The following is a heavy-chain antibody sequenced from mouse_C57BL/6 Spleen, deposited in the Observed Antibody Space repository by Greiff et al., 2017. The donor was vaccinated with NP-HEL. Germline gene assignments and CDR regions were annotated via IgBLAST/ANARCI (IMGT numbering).Heavy chain of an antibody. CDR1: GYAFTNYL. Sequence: QVQLQQSGAELVRPGTSVKVSCKASGYAFTNYLIEWVKQRPGQGLEWIGVINPGSGGTNYNEKFKGKATLTADKSSSTAYMQLSSLTSEDSAVYFCAREGTDYYAMDDWGQGTSVTVSS. CDR2: INPGSGGT. CDR3: AREGTDYYAMDD. D-gene: IGHD4-1*01. V-gene: IGHV1-54*01. J-gene: IGHJ4*01.